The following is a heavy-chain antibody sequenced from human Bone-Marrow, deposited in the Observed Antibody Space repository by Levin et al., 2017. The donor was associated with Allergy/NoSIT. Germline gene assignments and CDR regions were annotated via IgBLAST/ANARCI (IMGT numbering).Heavy chain of an antibody. V-gene: IGHV3-11*03. CDR1: GFTFSDYY. J-gene: IGHJ4*02. D-gene: IGHD3-10*01. CDR3: AGRYGSGTYYQGNNY. Sequence: GGSLRLSCAASGFTFSDYYMNWIRQAPGKGLEWISYIITSGTHTSYADSVKGRFTISRDNANNLVFLQMNSLRAEDTAVYYCAGRYGSGTYYQGNNYWGQGTLVTVSS. CDR2: IITSGTHT.